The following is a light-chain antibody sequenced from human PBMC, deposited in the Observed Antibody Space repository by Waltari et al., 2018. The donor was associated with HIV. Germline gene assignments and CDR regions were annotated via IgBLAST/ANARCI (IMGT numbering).Light chain of an antibody. Sequence: SYELTQPPSVSVSPGQTARITCSGDALPKQYAYWYQQKPGQAPVLVIYKDSERHSGMPERVSGSSSGTTVTLTFSGVQAEDEADYYCQAADSSGTYKGNWVFGGGTKLTVL. J-gene: IGLJ3*02. CDR1: ALPKQY. CDR3: QAADSSGTYKGNWV. CDR2: KDS. V-gene: IGLV3-25*03.